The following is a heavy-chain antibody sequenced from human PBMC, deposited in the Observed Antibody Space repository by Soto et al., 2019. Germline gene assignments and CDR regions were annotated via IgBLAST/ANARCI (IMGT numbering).Heavy chain of an antibody. J-gene: IGHJ4*02. Sequence: PSETLSLTCTVSGGSISNNYWSWIRQPPGKGLEWIGYIHSTGSTNYNPSLESRVSISVDTTKNQFSLKLRSVTAADTAVYYCARLMATVSLDHWGQGTLVTVSS. CDR3: ARLMATVSLDH. D-gene: IGHD4-17*01. CDR2: IHSTGST. CDR1: GGSISNNY. V-gene: IGHV4-59*01.